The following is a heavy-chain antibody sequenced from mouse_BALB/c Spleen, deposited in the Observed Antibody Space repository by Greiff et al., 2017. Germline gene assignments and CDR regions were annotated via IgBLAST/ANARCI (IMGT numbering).Heavy chain of an antibody. Sequence: EVKMVESGGGLVQPGGSLKLSCAASGFTFSSYGMSWVRQTPDKRLELVATINSNGGSTYYPDSVKGRFTISRDNAKNTLYLQMSSLKSEDTAMYYCARFSYDGYFAYWGQGTLVTVSA. V-gene: IGHV5-6-3*01. CDR3: ARFSYDGYFAY. CDR2: INSNGGST. D-gene: IGHD2-3*01. CDR1: GFTFSSYG. J-gene: IGHJ3*01.